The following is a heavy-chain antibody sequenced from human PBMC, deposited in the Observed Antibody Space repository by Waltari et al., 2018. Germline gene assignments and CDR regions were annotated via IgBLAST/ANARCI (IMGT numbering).Heavy chain of an antibody. CDR1: GGSFSGYY. J-gene: IGHJ4*02. CDR3: ARGKSAAVASDY. D-gene: IGHD6-19*01. V-gene: IGHV4-34*01. CDR2: INHSGST. Sequence: QVQLQQWGAGLLKPSETLSLTCAVYGGSFSGYYWSWIRQPPGKGLEWIGEINHSGSTNYNPSLKSRVTISVDTSKNQFSLKLSSVTAADTAVYYCARGKSAAVASDYWGQGTLVTVSS.